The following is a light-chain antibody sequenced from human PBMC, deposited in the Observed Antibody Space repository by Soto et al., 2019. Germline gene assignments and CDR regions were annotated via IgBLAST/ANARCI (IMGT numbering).Light chain of an antibody. V-gene: IGKV3-15*01. J-gene: IGKJ4*01. CDR2: GAS. Sequence: EIVMTQSPATLSVSPGERATLSCRASQSVSSNLAWYQQKPGQAPRLLIYGASTRATGIPARFSGSGSGTEFTLTISSLQSEDFAVYYCEQYNSWTPVFGGGTKVESK. CDR1: QSVSSN. CDR3: EQYNSWTPV.